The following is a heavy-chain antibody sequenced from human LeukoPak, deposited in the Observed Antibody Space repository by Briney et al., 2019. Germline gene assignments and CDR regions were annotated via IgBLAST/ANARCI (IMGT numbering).Heavy chain of an antibody. J-gene: IGHJ6*03. D-gene: IGHD6-13*01. Sequence: ASVKVSCKASGYTFSSYAMNWVRQAPGQGLEWMGRINTNTGNPTYAQGFTGRFVFSLDTSVSTAYLQISSLKAEDTAVYYCARGSSWYYYYYYMDVWGKGTTVTVSS. CDR2: INTNTGNP. CDR1: GYTFSSYA. CDR3: ARGSSWYYYYYYMDV. V-gene: IGHV7-4-1*02.